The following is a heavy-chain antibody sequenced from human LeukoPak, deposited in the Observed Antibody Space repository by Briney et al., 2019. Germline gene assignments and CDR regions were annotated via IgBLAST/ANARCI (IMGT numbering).Heavy chain of an antibody. CDR2: ISAYNGNT. J-gene: IGHJ4*02. CDR1: GYTFTSYG. CDR3: ARDLKGVVTAYY. Sequence: ASVKVSCKASGYTFTSYGISWVQQAPGQGLEWMGWISAYNGNTNYAQKLQGRVTMTTDTSTSTAYMELRSLRSDDTAVYYCARDLKGVVTAYYWGQGTLVTVSS. V-gene: IGHV1-18*01. D-gene: IGHD2-21*02.